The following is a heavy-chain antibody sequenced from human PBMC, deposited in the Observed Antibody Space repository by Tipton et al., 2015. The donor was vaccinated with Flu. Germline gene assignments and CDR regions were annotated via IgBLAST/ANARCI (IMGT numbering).Heavy chain of an antibody. CDR3: ARDSTMVRGVIFYYYGMDV. Sequence: TLSLTCTVSGGSISSGSYYWSWIRQPAGKGLEWIGRIYTSGSTNYNPSLKSRVTISVDTSKNQFSLKLRSVTAADTAVYYCARDSTMVRGVIFYYYGMDVWGQGTTVTVSS. J-gene: IGHJ6*02. CDR1: GGSISSGSYY. V-gene: IGHV4-61*02. CDR2: IYTSGST. D-gene: IGHD3-10*01.